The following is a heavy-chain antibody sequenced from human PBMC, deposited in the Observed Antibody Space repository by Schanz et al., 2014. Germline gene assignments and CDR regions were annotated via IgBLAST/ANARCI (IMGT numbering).Heavy chain of an antibody. J-gene: IGHJ4*02. Sequence: EVQLVESGGGLVQPRGSLRLSCAASEFSFSSFGMNWVRQAPGKGLEWVSYISSSSSTIYYADSVKGRFTISRDNAKNSLYLQMNSLSAEDTGVYDCARGPIPIQGVAMDFWGQGTLVTVSS. CDR3: ARGPIPIQGVAMDF. CDR2: ISSSSSTI. D-gene: IGHD3-10*01. V-gene: IGHV3-48*01. CDR1: EFSFSSFG.